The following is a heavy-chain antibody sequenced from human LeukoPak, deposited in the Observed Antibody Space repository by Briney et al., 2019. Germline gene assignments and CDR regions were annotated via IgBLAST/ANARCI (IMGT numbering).Heavy chain of an antibody. CDR2: ISGYNGNT. D-gene: IGHD2-2*01. Sequence: ASVKVSCKTSGYTFTSYNITWVRQAPGQGLEWMGWISGYNGNTNYAQRLQGRVTMTTDTSTSTAYMELWSLRSDDTAVYFCARDGKYCISTNCYADYWGQGTLVTVSS. V-gene: IGHV1-18*01. J-gene: IGHJ4*02. CDR1: GYTFTSYN. CDR3: ARDGKYCISTNCYADY.